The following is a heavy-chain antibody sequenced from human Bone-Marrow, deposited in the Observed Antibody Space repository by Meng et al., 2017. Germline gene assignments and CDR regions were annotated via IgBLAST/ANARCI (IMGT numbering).Heavy chain of an antibody. J-gene: IGHJ6*02. CDR1: GYNFPDYY. D-gene: IGHD6-13*01. CDR2: INPKSGDT. V-gene: IGHV1-2*06. CDR3: ARGTYSSSWYYYYYGMDV. Sequence: ASVKVSCKPSGYNFPDYYIHWVRRAPGQGLEWMGRINPKSGDTHYAQKFQARVTITRNTSISTAYMELSSLRSEDTAVYYCARGTYSSSWYYYYYGMDVWGQGTTVTVSS.